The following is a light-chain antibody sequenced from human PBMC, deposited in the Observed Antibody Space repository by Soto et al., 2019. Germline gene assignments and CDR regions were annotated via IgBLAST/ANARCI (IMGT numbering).Light chain of an antibody. V-gene: IGLV1-40*01. J-gene: IGLJ3*02. CDR1: SSNIGAGYD. CDR2: GNS. CDR3: RSSDSSITDGV. Sequence: QSVLTQPPSVSGSPGQTVTISCTGSSSNIGAGYDVHWYQQLPGTAPKLLIYGNSNRPSGVPDRFSGSKSGTSASLAITGVQAADEDDYYCRSSDSSITDGVFGGGTKVTVL.